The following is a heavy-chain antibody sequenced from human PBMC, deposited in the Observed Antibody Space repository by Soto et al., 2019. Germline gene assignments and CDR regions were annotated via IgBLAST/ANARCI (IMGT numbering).Heavy chain of an antibody. CDR3: AKARGWGVGCTNGVCYYPASPFDY. D-gene: IGHD2-8*01. V-gene: IGHV3-23*01. CDR2: ISGSGGST. CDR1: GFTFSSYA. J-gene: IGHJ4*02. Sequence: GGSLRLSSAASGFTFSSYAMSWVRQAPGKGLEWVSAISGSGGSTYYADSVKGRFTISRDNSKNTLYLQMNSLRAEDTAVYYCAKARGWGVGCTNGVCYYPASPFDYWGQGTLVTVSS.